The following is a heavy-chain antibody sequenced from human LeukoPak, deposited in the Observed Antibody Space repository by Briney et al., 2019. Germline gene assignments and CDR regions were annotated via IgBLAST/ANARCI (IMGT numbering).Heavy chain of an antibody. Sequence: PGGSLRLSCAASGFMFSNYWMHWVRQAPGKGLVWVSSISSSSSYIYYADSVKGRFTISRDNAKNSLYLQMDSLRAEDTAVYYCVKLSSGSGSSFGFDSWGLGTLVTVSS. CDR2: ISSSSSYI. CDR1: GFMFSNYW. V-gene: IGHV3-21*04. CDR3: VKLSSGSGSSFGFDS. J-gene: IGHJ4*02. D-gene: IGHD6-13*01.